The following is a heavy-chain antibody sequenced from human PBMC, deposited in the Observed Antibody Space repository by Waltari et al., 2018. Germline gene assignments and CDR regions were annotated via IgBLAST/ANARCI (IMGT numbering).Heavy chain of an antibody. CDR3: ARGMGVKRWLLLRRRWFDP. V-gene: IGHV1-8*01. J-gene: IGHJ5*02. Sequence: QVQLVQSGAEVKKPGASVKVSCKASGYTFTSYDINWVRQATGQGLEWMGWMNPNSGNTGYAQKFQGRVTMTRNTSISTAYMELSSLRSEDTAVYYCARGMGVKRWLLLRRRWFDPWGQGTLVTVSS. CDR2: MNPNSGNT. CDR1: GYTFTSYD. D-gene: IGHD3-22*01.